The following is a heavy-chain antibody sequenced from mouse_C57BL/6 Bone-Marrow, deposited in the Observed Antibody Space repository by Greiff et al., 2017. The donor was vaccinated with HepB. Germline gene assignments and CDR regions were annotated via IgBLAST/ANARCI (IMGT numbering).Heavy chain of an antibody. CDR3: ARRDDMAWFAY. Sequence: EVQLQQSGPELVKPGASVKISCKASGYTFTDYYMNWVKQSHGKSLEWIGDINPNNGGTSYNQKFKGKATLTVDKSSSTAYMERRSLTSEDSAVYYCARRDDMAWFAYWGQGTLVTVSA. V-gene: IGHV1-26*01. CDR1: GYTFTDYY. CDR2: INPNNGGT. D-gene: IGHD1-1*02. J-gene: IGHJ3*01.